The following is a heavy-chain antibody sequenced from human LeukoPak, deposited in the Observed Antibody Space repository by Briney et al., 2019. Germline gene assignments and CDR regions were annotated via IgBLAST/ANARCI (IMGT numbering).Heavy chain of an antibody. CDR2: IYYSGST. D-gene: IGHD5-18*01. Sequence: PSETLSLTCTVSGGSISSSSYYWGWIRQPPGKGLEGIGRIYYSGSTYYNPSLKRRVTISVDTSKNQFSLKLSSVTAADTAVYYCARLGLDTAMVTVYFDYWGQGTLVTVSS. CDR1: GGSISSSSYY. V-gene: IGHV4-39*01. CDR3: ARLGLDTAMVTVYFDY. J-gene: IGHJ4*02.